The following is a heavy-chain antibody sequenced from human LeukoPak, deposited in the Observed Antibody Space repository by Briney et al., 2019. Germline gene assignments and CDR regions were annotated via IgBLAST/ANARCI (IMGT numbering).Heavy chain of an antibody. D-gene: IGHD6-13*01. V-gene: IGHV4-34*01. CDR2: INHNGNT. J-gene: IGHJ4*02. Sequence: SEALSLTCAVYGGSLRGYYWSWIRQPPGKELEWIGEINHNGNTNYNPSLKSRITISEDTSKSQLSLKLNSVTDADTAVYYCARGQRRWSGQQLVPYFDYWGLGTLVTVSS. CDR1: GGSLRGYY. CDR3: ARGQRRWSGQQLVPYFDY.